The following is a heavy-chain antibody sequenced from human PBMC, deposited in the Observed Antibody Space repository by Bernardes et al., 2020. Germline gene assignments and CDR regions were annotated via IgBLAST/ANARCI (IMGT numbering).Heavy chain of an antibody. D-gene: IGHD1-26*01. J-gene: IGHJ3*01. CDR3: VRDRLGAMRAFDV. CDR2: ISDTSDYI. Sequence: SLRLSCAASGFNFMSYTMNWVRQAPGKGLEWVSSISDTSDYIYYGDSVRGRFTISRDNANNSVFLHMTSLRAEDTAVYYCVRDRLGAMRAFDVWGQGTMVAVSS. CDR1: GFNFMSYT. V-gene: IGHV3-21*01.